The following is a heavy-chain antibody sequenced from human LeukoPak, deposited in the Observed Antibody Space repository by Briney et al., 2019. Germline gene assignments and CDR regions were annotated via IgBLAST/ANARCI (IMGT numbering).Heavy chain of an antibody. J-gene: IGHJ4*02. CDR3: AKGGRALGVDY. Sequence: PGGSLRLSCAASGFTFSSYAMHWVRQAPGKGLEWVAVISYDGSNKYYADSVKGRFTISRDNSKNTLYLQMNSLRAEDTAVYYCAKGGRALGVDYWGQGTLVTVSS. CDR2: ISYDGSNK. CDR1: GFTFSSYA. V-gene: IGHV3-30-3*01. D-gene: IGHD3-3*01.